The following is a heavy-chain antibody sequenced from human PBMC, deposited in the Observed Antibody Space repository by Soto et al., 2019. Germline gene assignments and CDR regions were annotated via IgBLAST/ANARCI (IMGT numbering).Heavy chain of an antibody. CDR2: IIPIFGTA. CDR3: ARVTAVGAAAGYYYSGMDV. CDR1: GGTFSSYA. D-gene: IGHD6-13*01. Sequence: QVQLVQSGAEVKKPGSSVKVSCKASGGTFSSYAISWVRQAPGQGLEWMGGIIPIFGTANYAQKFQGRVTITADKSTSTAYMELSSLRSEDTAVYYCARVTAVGAAAGYYYSGMDVWGQGTTVTVSS. V-gene: IGHV1-69*06. J-gene: IGHJ6*02.